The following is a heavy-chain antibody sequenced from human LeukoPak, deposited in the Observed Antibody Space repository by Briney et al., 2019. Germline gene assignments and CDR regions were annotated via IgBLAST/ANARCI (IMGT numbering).Heavy chain of an antibody. Sequence: PGGSLRPSWAASAGTSTIYSKKRWIQAPGKGLEWVSYISGSGSPISYATSVKGRFTISRDNAKNSLYLQMNSLRGEDTAVYYCVSYDDCAFDYWGQGTLVTVSS. V-gene: IGHV3-48*01. D-gene: IGHD2-21*02. CDR1: AGTSTIYS. CDR3: VSYDDCAFDY. CDR2: ISGSGSPI. J-gene: IGHJ4*02.